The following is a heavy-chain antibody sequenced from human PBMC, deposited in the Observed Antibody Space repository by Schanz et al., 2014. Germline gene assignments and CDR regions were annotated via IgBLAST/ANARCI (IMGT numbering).Heavy chain of an antibody. CDR2: IRFDGSSE. CDR1: GFTFSSYS. Sequence: QVQLVESGGGVVQPGGSLRLSCAASGFTFSSYSMHWVRQAPGKGLDWVAFIRFDGSSEYYADSVRGRFTISRDDSKNTLYLQMNSLRPEDTAVYYCVKEDRNHRSDYVYWGRGTLVVVSA. V-gene: IGHV3-30*02. J-gene: IGHJ4*02. D-gene: IGHD3-10*01. CDR3: VKEDRNHRSDYVY.